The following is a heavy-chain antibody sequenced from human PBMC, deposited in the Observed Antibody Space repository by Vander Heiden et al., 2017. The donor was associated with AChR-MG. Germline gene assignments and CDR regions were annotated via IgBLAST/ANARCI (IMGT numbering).Heavy chain of an antibody. V-gene: IGHV4-34*01. CDR2: INHSGST. J-gene: IGHJ5*02. Sequence: QVQLQQWGAGLLKPSETLSLPCAVDGGSFSGYYWVWLRQPPGKGLEWIGEINHSGSTNYTPSLKSRVTISVDTSKNQFSLKLSSVTAADTAVYYCARRVRRVGFDPWGQGTLVTVSS. CDR1: GGSFSGYY. D-gene: IGHD3-10*01. CDR3: ARRVRRVGFDP.